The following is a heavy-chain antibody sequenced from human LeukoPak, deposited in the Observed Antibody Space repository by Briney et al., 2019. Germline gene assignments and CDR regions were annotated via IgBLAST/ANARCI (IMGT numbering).Heavy chain of an antibody. Sequence: EASVKVSCKASGYTFTSYDINWVRQATGQGLEWMGWMNPNCGNTGYAQKFQGRVTMTRNTSISTAYMELSSLRSEDTAVYYCARGNQAVAGEIDYWGQGTLVTVSS. V-gene: IGHV1-8*01. CDR2: MNPNCGNT. J-gene: IGHJ4*02. CDR3: ARGNQAVAGEIDY. D-gene: IGHD6-19*01. CDR1: GYTFTSYD.